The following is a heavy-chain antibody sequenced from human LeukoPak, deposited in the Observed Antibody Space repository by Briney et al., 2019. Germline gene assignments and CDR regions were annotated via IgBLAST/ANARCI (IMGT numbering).Heavy chain of an antibody. CDR1: GGSISSYY. CDR2: IYYSGST. CDR3: ARVGIAAQSYDY. Sequence: PSETLSLTCTVSGGSISSYYWSWIRQPPGKGLEWIGYIYYSGSTNYNPSLKSRVTISVDTSKNQFSLKLSSVTAADTAVYYCARVGIAAQSYDYWGQGTLVTVSS. J-gene: IGHJ4*02. V-gene: IGHV4-59*01. D-gene: IGHD6-6*01.